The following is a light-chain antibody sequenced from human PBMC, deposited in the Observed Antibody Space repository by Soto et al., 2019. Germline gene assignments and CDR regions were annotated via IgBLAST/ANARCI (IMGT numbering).Light chain of an antibody. Sequence: DIQMTQSPSTLSASVGDGVTITCRASKNINTWVAWYQQKPGKAPKLLIYDASSLQSGVPSRVSGSGSGTEFTLTISSLQPDDFATYFCHSRAFGQGTRLEIK. CDR3: HSRA. V-gene: IGKV1-5*01. J-gene: IGKJ5*01. CDR2: DAS. CDR1: KNINTW.